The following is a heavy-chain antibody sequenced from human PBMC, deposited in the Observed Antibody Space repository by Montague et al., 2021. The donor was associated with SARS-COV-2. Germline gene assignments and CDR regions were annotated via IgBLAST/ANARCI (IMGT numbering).Heavy chain of an antibody. Sequence: SEALPLTCTVSGSSISSYYWSWIRQPPGKGLEWIGYIYYSGSTNYNPSXXSRVTISVDTSKNQFSLKLSSVTAADTAVYYCAREVRYYYDSSGPGAFDIWGQGTMVTVSS. V-gene: IGHV4-59*01. CDR3: AREVRYYYDSSGPGAFDI. CDR2: IYYSGST. D-gene: IGHD3-22*01. CDR1: GSSISSYY. J-gene: IGHJ3*02.